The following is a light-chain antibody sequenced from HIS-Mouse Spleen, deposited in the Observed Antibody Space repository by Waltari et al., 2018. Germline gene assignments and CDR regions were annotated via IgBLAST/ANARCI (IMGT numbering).Light chain of an antibody. CDR2: EGS. CDR1: SRDVVSYNR. Sequence: QSALTQPASVSGSPGQSITIPCHGTSRDVVSYNRGSGYQQHPGKAPQLMIYEGSKRPSGVSNRFSGSKSGNTASLTISGLQAEDEADYYCCSYAGSSTLVFGGGTKLTVL. V-gene: IGLV2-23*01. J-gene: IGLJ2*01. CDR3: CSYAGSSTLV.